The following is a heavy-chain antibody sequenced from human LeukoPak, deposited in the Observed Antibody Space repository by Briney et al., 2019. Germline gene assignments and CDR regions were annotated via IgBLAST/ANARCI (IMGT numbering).Heavy chain of an antibody. D-gene: IGHD2-2*01. CDR3: AREGCSSASCYGFDS. CDR2: IIPIFGTA. Sequence: ASVKVSCKASGGTFSSYAISWVRQAPGQGLEWMGGIIPIFGTANYAQKFQGRVTITADESTSTAYMELSRLQSDDTAVYYCAREGCSSASCYGFDSWGQGTLVTVSS. J-gene: IGHJ4*02. V-gene: IGHV1-69*13. CDR1: GGTFSSYA.